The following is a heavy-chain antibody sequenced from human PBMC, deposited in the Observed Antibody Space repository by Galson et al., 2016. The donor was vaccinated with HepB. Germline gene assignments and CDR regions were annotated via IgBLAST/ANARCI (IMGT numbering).Heavy chain of an antibody. CDR3: ARDLGLFY. Sequence: SLRLSCAVSGFRFGTFWMSWVRQAPGKGLEWVANINPDGTETHYVDSVEGRFTITRDNAKNSVYLQMNSLRAEDTAIYYCARDLGLFYWGQGTPVTVSS. CDR1: GFRFGTFW. CDR2: INPDGTET. J-gene: IGHJ4*02. V-gene: IGHV3-7*01.